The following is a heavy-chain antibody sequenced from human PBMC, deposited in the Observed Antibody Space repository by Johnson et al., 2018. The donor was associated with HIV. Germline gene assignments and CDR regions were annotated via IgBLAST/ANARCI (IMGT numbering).Heavy chain of an antibody. V-gene: IGHV3-33*01. J-gene: IGHJ3*02. Sequence: QEQLVESGGGVVQPGGSLRLSCAASGFTFSSYGMHWVRQAPGKGLEWVAVIRYDGSNKYYPNSVKGRFTISRDKSKNTPYLQINSLKPEDTAVYYCTRGGEKGAFDIWGQGTMVTVSS. D-gene: IGHD7-27*01. CDR2: IRYDGSNK. CDR1: GFTFSSYG. CDR3: TRGGEKGAFDI.